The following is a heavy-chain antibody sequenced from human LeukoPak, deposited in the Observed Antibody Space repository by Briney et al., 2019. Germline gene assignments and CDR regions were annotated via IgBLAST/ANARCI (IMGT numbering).Heavy chain of an antibody. D-gene: IGHD3-10*01. CDR1: SDSFSRRTSY. V-gene: IGHV4-39*07. CDR2: ISYSGST. CDR3: ARGLGVSIYYYYYMDV. Sequence: PSETLSLTCTASSDSFSRRTSYWGWLRQPPGKGLEWIGSISYSGSTSYNPSLKSRVTISVDMSKSQFSLKLTSVTAADTAVYYCARGLGVSIYYYYYMDVWGKGTTVTISS. J-gene: IGHJ6*03.